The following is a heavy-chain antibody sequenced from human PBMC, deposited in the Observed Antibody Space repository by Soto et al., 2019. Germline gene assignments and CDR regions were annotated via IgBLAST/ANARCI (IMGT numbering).Heavy chain of an antibody. CDR3: ARDGYDGSGSPYPDY. Sequence: SGGSMSEYFWSWIRQSPGKGLEWIGYIYYLGSTDYNPSLKSRVTISVDTSKRQFSLRLTSVTAADTAVYYCARDGYDGSGSPYPDYWGPGTQVTVSS. D-gene: IGHD3-10*01. J-gene: IGHJ4*02. CDR2: IYYLGST. CDR1: GGSMSEYF. V-gene: IGHV4-59*01.